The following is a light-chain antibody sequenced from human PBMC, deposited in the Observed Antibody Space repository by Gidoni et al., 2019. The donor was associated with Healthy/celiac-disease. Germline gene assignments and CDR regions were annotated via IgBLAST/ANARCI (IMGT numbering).Light chain of an antibody. V-gene: IGLV3-1*01. CDR3: QAWDSSTVV. Sequence: YGLPSPPSVSVSPGQTASITCSGDKLGDKYACWYQQKPGQSPVLVIYQDSKRPAGIPERFSGSSSGNTATLTISGTQAMDEADYYGQAWDSSTVVFGGGTKLTVL. CDR1: KLGDKY. J-gene: IGLJ2*01. CDR2: QDS.